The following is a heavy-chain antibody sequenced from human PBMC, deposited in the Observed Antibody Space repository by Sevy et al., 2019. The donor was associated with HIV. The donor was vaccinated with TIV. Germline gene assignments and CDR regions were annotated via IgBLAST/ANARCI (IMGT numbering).Heavy chain of an antibody. V-gene: IGHV3-7*01. J-gene: IGHJ5*02. CDR3: ARALAAAASS. D-gene: IGHD6-13*01. CDR2: INQGGSEK. CDR1: GFTFSAYR. Sequence: GGSLRLSCAASGFTFSAYRMHWVRQAPGKGLEWVANINQGGSEKYYVDSVKGRFTISRDNAKNSLFLQMNSLRAEDTAVYYCARALAAAASSWGQGALVNVSS.